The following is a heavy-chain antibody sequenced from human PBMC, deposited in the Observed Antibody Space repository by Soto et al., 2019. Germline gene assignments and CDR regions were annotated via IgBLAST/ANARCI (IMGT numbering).Heavy chain of an antibody. J-gene: IGHJ5*02. Sequence: PSETLSLTCTVSGGSISSSSYYWGWIRQPPGKGLEWIGSIYYSGSTYYNPSLKSRVTISVDTPKNQFSLKLRSVTAADTAVYYCARRDESSSYYDFWSGYFPNWFDPWGQGTLVTVSS. CDR3: ARRDESSSYYDFWSGYFPNWFDP. V-gene: IGHV4-39*01. CDR1: GGSISSSSYY. CDR2: IYYSGST. D-gene: IGHD3-3*01.